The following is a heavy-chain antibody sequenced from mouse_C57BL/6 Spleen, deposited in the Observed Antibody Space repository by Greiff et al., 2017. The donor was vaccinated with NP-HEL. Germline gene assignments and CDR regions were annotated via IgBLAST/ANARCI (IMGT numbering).Heavy chain of an antibody. J-gene: IGHJ4*01. CDR2: IDPSDSYT. V-gene: IGHV1-59*01. CDR1: GYTFTSYW. Sequence: QVQLQQPGAELVRPGTSVKLSCKASGYTFTSYWMHWVKQRPGQGLEWIGGIDPSDSYTNYNQKFKGKATLTVDTSSSTAYMQLSSLTSEDSAVYYCARSSYDYVYAMDYWGQGTSVTVSS. D-gene: IGHD2-4*01. CDR3: ARSSYDYVYAMDY.